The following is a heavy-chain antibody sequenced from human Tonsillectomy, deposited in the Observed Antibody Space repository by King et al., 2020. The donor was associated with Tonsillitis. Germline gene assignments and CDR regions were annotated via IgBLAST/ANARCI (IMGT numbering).Heavy chain of an antibody. J-gene: IGHJ3*02. CDR2: ISSSSSTI. Sequence: VQLVESGGGLVQPGGSLRLSCAASGFTFSSYSMNWVRQAPGKGLEWVSYISSSSSTIYYADSVKGRFTISRDNAKNSLYLQMNSLRDEDTAVYYCAIEGPYGDSVPNAFVIWGQGTMVTVSS. CDR3: AIEGPYGDSVPNAFVI. CDR1: GFTFSSYS. V-gene: IGHV3-48*02. D-gene: IGHD4-17*01.